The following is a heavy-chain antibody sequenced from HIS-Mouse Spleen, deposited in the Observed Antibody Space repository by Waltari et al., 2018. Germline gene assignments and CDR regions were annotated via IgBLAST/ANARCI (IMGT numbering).Heavy chain of an antibody. Sequence: QLQLQESGPGLVKPSETLSLTCTVPAGSISSSSYYWAWIRQPPGKGREWIWSMYYSGSTHDNPTLKSRVTISVQTSKNPFSLKLSSVTAADTAVYYCAREIPYSSSWYDWYFDLWGRGTLVTVSS. D-gene: IGHD6-13*01. CDR3: AREIPYSSSWYDWYFDL. CDR1: AGSISSSSYY. CDR2: MYYSGST. V-gene: IGHV4-39*07. J-gene: IGHJ2*01.